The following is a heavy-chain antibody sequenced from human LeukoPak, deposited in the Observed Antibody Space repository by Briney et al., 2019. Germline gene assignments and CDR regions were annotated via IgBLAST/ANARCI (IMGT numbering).Heavy chain of an antibody. J-gene: IGHJ6*02. Sequence: GGSLRLSCAASGFTFSSYGMHWVRQAPGKGLEWVAVISYDGSNKYYADSVKGRFTISRDNSKNTLYLQMNSLRAEDTAVYYCARESNHYYGMDVWGQGTTVTVSS. CDR2: ISYDGSNK. CDR3: ARESNHYYGMDV. V-gene: IGHV3-30*03. CDR1: GFTFSSYG.